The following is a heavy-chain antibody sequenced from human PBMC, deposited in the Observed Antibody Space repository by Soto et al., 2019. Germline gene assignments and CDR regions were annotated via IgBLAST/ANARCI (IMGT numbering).Heavy chain of an antibody. CDR2: IDPSDSYT. Sequence: PGESLKISCKGSGYSFTSYWISWVRQMPGKGLEWMGRIDPSDSYTNYSPSFQGHVTISADKSISTAYLQWSSLKASDTAMYYCARHFLSAGSQDDFDIWRQGTMVTVS. J-gene: IGHJ3*02. D-gene: IGHD3-3*02. CDR1: GYSFTSYW. V-gene: IGHV5-10-1*01. CDR3: ARHFLSAGSQDDFDI.